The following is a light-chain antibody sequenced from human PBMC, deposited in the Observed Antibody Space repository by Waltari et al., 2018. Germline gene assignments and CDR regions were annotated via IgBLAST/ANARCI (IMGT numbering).Light chain of an antibody. Sequence: TVVTPEPSFSVYPGGLVTLPCGLSTCPVSLSYYPSWYQQTPGQPPRALIYSTNTRSSGVSDRFSGSILGNKAALTITGAQADDECDYYCVLYMGSDILFGGGTKLTVL. CDR3: VLYMGSDIL. CDR1: TCPVSLSYY. CDR2: STN. J-gene: IGLJ3*02. V-gene: IGLV8-61*01.